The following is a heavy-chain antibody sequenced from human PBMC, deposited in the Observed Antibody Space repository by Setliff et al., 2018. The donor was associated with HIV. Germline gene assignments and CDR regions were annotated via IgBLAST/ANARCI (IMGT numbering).Heavy chain of an antibody. V-gene: IGHV4-61*09. J-gene: IGHJ4*02. CDR2: IYTSGTT. Sequence: TLSLTCTVSGGSVSSGAYYWNWIRQPAGKGLEWIGQIYTSGTTNYLPSLKSRVTISRDTSKNQFSLKLSSVTAADTAVYYCARADFWSGYFNFDFWGQGTLVTVLL. D-gene: IGHD3-3*01. CDR3: ARADFWSGYFNFDF. CDR1: GGSVSSGAYY.